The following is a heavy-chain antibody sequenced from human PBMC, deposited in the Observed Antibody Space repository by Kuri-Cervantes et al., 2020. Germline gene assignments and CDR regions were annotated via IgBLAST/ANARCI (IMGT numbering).Heavy chain of an antibody. CDR1: GYKFTTYW. CDR2: IYPGDSDT. J-gene: IGHJ4*02. Sequence: KVSCKTSGYKFTTYWISWVRQRPGRGLEWMGIIYPGDSDTGYSPSFQGQVTISVDRSLTTAYLQWGSLKASDTATYYCVAQGELTMFDFWGQGTLVTVSS. V-gene: IGHV5-51*01. D-gene: IGHD1-7*01. CDR3: VAQGELTMFDF.